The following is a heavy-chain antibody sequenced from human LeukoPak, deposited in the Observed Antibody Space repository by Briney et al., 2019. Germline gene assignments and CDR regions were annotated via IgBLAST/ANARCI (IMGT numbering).Heavy chain of an antibody. V-gene: IGHV3-30-3*01. D-gene: IGHD3-16*01. Sequence: PGGSLRLSCAASGFTLSSYAMHWVRQAPGKGLEWVAVISYDGSNKYYADSVKGRFTISRDNSKNTLYLQMNSLRAEDTAVYYCARDGPYYDYVWGSFPMDVWGKGTTVTVSS. CDR2: ISYDGSNK. CDR3: ARDGPYYDYVWGSFPMDV. CDR1: GFTLSSYA. J-gene: IGHJ6*03.